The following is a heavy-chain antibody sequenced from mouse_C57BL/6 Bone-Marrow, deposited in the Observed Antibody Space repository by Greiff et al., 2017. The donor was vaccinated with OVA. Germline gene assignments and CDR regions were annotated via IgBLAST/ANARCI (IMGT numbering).Heavy chain of an antibody. Sequence: EVKLMESGGGFVQPKGSLKLSCAASGFSFNTYAMNWVRQAPGKGLEWVARIRSKSNNYATYYAVSVKDRFTISRDDSESMLYLQMNNFKTEDTAMYYCVRHENSYPYFDVWGTGTTVTVSS. CDR1: GFSFNTYA. D-gene: IGHD2-12*01. V-gene: IGHV10-1*01. CDR2: IRSKSNNYAT. J-gene: IGHJ1*03. CDR3: VRHENSYPYFDV.